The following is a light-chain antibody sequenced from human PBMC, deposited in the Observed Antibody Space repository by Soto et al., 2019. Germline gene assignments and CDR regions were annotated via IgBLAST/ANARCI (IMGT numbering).Light chain of an antibody. V-gene: IGLV1-47*01. J-gene: IGLJ1*01. Sequence: QSALTQPPSASGTPGQRVTISCSGYSSTVGSNHVYWYQKFPGMAPKLLISKNNQRPSGVTDRFSGSKSATSASLAISGLRSEEEADYYCAAWDDNFSTYVFGSGTKVTVL. CDR2: KNN. CDR3: AAWDDNFSTYV. CDR1: SSTVGSNH.